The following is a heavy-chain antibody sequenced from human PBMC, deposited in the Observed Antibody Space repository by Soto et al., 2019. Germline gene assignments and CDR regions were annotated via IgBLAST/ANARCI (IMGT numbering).Heavy chain of an antibody. CDR1: GYTFTSYG. J-gene: IGHJ3*02. CDR2: ISAYNGNT. CDR3: ARDLAVAGTIGAFDI. D-gene: IGHD6-19*01. Sequence: QVQLVQSGAEVKKPGASVKVSCKASGYTFTSYGISWVRQAPGQGLEWMGWISAYNGNTNYAQKLQGRVTMTTDTSTSTDYMELRSLRSDDTAVYYCARDLAVAGTIGAFDIWGQGTMVTVSS. V-gene: IGHV1-18*01.